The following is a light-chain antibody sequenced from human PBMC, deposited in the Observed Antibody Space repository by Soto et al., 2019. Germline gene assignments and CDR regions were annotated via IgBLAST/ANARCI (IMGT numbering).Light chain of an antibody. J-gene: IGKJ1*01. Sequence: EIVLTQSPGTLSLSPGERATLSCRASQSVSNSFLAWYQQKPGQAPRLLIYGASNRATGIPDRFSGSGSGTDFTLIISRLEPEDFAVYYCQQYVTSPWAFGQGTKVEIE. V-gene: IGKV3-20*01. CDR3: QQYVTSPWA. CDR1: QSVSNSF. CDR2: GAS.